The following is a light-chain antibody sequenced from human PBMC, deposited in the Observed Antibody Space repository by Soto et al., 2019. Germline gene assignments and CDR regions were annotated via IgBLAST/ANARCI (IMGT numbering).Light chain of an antibody. CDR3: QQYYSYPPIT. CDR2: AAS. V-gene: IGKV1-9*01. Sequence: DSQMSQSPSTRSASVADRGTITCWASQGIGSYLAWHPQKPGEAPKLLIYAASTLQSGVPSRFSGSGSGTDFTLTISCLQPEDFATYYCQQYYSYPPITFGQGTRLEN. J-gene: IGKJ5*01. CDR1: QGIGSY.